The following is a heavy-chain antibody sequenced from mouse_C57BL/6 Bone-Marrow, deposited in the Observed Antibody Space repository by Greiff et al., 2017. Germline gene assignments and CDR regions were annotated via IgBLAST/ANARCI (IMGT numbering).Heavy chain of an antibody. D-gene: IGHD1-1*01. Sequence: EVKLVESGGDLVKPGGSLKLSCAASGFTFSSYGMSWVRQTPDKRLEWVATISSGGSYTYYPDSVKGRFTISRDTAKNTLYLQMSSLRSEDTAMXYYAGRGVAPFDYWGQGTTLTVSS. CDR1: GFTFSSYG. V-gene: IGHV5-6*02. J-gene: IGHJ2*01. CDR3: AGRGVAPFDY. CDR2: ISSGGSYT.